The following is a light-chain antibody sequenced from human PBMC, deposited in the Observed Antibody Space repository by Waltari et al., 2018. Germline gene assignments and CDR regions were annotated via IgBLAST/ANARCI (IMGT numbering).Light chain of an antibody. CDR1: QSVGKY. J-gene: IGKJ1*01. CDR3: QHYVRLPAT. V-gene: IGKV3-20*01. CDR2: HTS. Sequence: IVLTQSPGTLSLSPGERDTLSCRASQSVGKYVAWYQQKPGQPPRLLIYHTSIRASGIPERFSGSGSGTAVSLTISRLEPEDFALYHCQHYVRLPATFGQGTKVEVK.